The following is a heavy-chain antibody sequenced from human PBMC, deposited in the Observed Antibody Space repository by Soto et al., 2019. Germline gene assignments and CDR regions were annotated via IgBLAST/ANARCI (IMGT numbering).Heavy chain of an antibody. CDR1: GCSINVYY. CDR2: IYASGSP. Sequence: PSSTLSLTCTISGCSINVYYWSWIRQSPGQALEWIGYIYASGSPYYNPSLRSRVLISADTSKNQVSLELTSATAADTAVYFCARGVGSSPPRYWGRGTLVTVSA. D-gene: IGHD1-26*01. V-gene: IGHV4-59*01. CDR3: ARGVGSSPPRY. J-gene: IGHJ4*02.